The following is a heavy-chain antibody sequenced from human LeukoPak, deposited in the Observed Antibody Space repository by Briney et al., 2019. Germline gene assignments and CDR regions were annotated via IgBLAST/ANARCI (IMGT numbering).Heavy chain of an antibody. V-gene: IGHV1-18*04. CDR1: GYTFNSYG. CDR3: ARWYCSSTSCHAGAFDI. J-gene: IGHJ3*02. Sequence: ASVKVSCKASGYTFNSYGISWVRQAPGQGLEWMGWISPYNGYTNYAQKLQGRVTMTTDTSTSTAYMELRSLRSDDTAVYYCARWYCSSTSCHAGAFDIWGQGTMVTVSS. D-gene: IGHD2-2*01. CDR2: ISPYNGYT.